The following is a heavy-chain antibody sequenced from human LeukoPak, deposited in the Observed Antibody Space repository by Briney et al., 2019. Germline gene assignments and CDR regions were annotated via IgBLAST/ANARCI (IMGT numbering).Heavy chain of an antibody. Sequence: GRSLRLSCAASGFTFSSYAMHWVRQAPGKGLEWVAVISYDGSNKYYADSVKGRFTISRDNSKNTLYLQMNSLRAEDTAVYYCARDRGYSSGSGSDYWGQGTLVTVSS. CDR2: ISYDGSNK. CDR3: ARDRGYSSGSGSDY. J-gene: IGHJ4*02. CDR1: GFTFSSYA. D-gene: IGHD6-19*01. V-gene: IGHV3-30*04.